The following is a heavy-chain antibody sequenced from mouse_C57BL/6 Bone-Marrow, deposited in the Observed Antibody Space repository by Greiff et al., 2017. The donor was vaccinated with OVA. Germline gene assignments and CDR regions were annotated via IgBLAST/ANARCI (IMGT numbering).Heavy chain of an antibody. CDR3: ARTHTYGSSSYMDY. CDR2: IYPGDGDT. Sequence: QVQLQQSGPELVKPGASVKLSCKASGFTISSSCMHWVKQRPEQGLEWIGRIYPGDGDTDYTAKFKGKATLTADQSSSSAYLQLSSLTSEDSAVSVCARTHTYGSSSYMDYWGQGTTLTVSS. CDR1: GFTISSSC. V-gene: IGHV1-82*01. J-gene: IGHJ2*01. D-gene: IGHD1-1*01.